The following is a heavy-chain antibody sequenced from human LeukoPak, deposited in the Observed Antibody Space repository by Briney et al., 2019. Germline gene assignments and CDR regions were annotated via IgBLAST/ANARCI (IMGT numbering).Heavy chain of an antibody. CDR2: IYTSGST. CDR3: ARATMVRGVMNWFDP. D-gene: IGHD3-10*01. CDR1: GGSISSYY. J-gene: IGHJ5*02. V-gene: IGHV4-4*07. Sequence: NSSETLSLTCTVSGGSISSYYWSWIRQPAGKGLEWIGRIYTSGSTNYNPSLKSRVTMSVDTSKNQFSLKLSSVTAAGTAVYYCARATMVRGVMNWFDPWGQGTLVTVSS.